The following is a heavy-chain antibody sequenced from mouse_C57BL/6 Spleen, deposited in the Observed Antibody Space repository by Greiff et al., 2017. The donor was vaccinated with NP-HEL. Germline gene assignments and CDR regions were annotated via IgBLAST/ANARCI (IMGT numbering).Heavy chain of an antibody. V-gene: IGHV1-62-2*01. J-gene: IGHJ2*01. CDR1: GYTFTEYS. CDR3: ARREGPYYYVYYFDY. Sequence: QVQLQQSGAELVKPGASVKLSCKASGYTFTEYSIHWVKQRPGQGLEWIGWLYPGSGGTKYNEKFKDKATLTADKSSSTVYMELSRLTSEDSAVYFCARREGPYYYVYYFDYWGQGTTLTVSS. D-gene: IGHD1-1*01. CDR2: LYPGSGGT.